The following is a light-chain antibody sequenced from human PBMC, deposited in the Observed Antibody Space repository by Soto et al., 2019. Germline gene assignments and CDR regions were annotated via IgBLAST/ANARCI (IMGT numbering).Light chain of an antibody. V-gene: IGKV1-5*01. Sequence: DIQMTQSPSTLSASVGDRVTVTCRASQSISRWLAWYQQKPGQAPTLITYDDYNLESGVPSRFRGSGSGTDFTLTISSLQPDDFATYYCQPYNTFWTFGQGTKVDIK. J-gene: IGKJ1*01. CDR2: DDY. CDR3: QPYNTFWT. CDR1: QSISRW.